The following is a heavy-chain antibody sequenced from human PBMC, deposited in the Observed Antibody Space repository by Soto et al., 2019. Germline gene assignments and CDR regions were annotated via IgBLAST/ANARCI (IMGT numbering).Heavy chain of an antibody. CDR3: ARTGGATDS. V-gene: IGHV6-1*01. CDR1: GDSVSSNSAA. D-gene: IGHD1-26*01. CDR2: TYYRSKWYD. J-gene: IGHJ5*02. Sequence: SQTLSLTCATSGDSVSSNSAAWNWIRQSPSRGFEWLGRTYYRSKWYDEYAVSVKGRITISPDTSKNHFSLQLNSVTPEDTAVYYCARTGGATDSWGQGTLVTVSS.